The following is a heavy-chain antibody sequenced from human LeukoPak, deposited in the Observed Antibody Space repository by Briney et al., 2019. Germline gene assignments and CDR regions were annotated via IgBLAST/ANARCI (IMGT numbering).Heavy chain of an antibody. J-gene: IGHJ5*02. V-gene: IGHV1-8*02. CDR3: ARGGIAAEIEFDP. Sequence: ASVKVSCKASGHTFTSYGISWVRQATGQGLEWMGWMNPNSGNTGYAQKFQGRVTMTRNTSISTAYMELSSLRSEDTAVYYCARGGIAAEIEFDPWGQGTLVTVSS. CDR1: GHTFTSYG. D-gene: IGHD6-13*01. CDR2: MNPNSGNT.